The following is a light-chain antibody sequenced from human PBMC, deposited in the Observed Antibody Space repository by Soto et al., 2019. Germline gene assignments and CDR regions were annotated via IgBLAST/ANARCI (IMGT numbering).Light chain of an antibody. CDR2: DAS. CDR1: QDIGKY. J-gene: IGKJ2*01. Sequence: DLQMTQSPSYLSASVGDRVTISCQASQDIGKYLSWYQQEPGKAPKLLIYDASNLEAGVPSRFSGSGSATDFTFTISSLQPEDIATYYCQQFANLPYTFGQGTKVGI. V-gene: IGKV1-33*01. CDR3: QQFANLPYT.